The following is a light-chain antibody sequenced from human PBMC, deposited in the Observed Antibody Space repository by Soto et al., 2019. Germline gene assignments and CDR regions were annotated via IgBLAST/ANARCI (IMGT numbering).Light chain of an antibody. V-gene: IGKV3-11*01. Sequence: EILLAQSPATLSLSPGERATLSCRASQSIRGYLAWYQQKPGQAPRLLIFDASNRATGIPARFSGTGSGTDFTLTISSLEPEDFAVYYCQQRSTWPLTFGGGPKVE. J-gene: IGKJ4*01. CDR3: QQRSTWPLT. CDR1: QSIRGY. CDR2: DAS.